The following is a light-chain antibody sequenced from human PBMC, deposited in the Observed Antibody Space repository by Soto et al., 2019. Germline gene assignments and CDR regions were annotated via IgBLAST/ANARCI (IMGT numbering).Light chain of an antibody. CDR2: AAS. V-gene: IGKV1D-12*01. CDR3: QQGTALMYT. CDR1: QDIRTY. Sequence: DIQVTQSPSSLSASVGDRVTITCRASQDIRTYLAWYQQKPGKAPKLLIFAASTLQSGVPPRFIGSGSGIDFTLTISNLQPEDFATYYCQQGTALMYTFGQGTKLEIK. J-gene: IGKJ2*01.